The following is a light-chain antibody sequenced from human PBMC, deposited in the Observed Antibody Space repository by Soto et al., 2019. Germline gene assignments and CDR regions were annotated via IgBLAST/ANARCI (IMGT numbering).Light chain of an antibody. CDR1: QSVSSN. V-gene: IGKV3-15*01. CDR2: GAS. Sequence: EIVMTQSPATLSVSPGERATLSCRASQSVSSNLAWYQQKPGQAPRLLIYGASTRATGIPARFSGSGSGTEFTLTISSLQSEDFAVYYCQQCSNWSPITFGQGTRLEIK. J-gene: IGKJ5*01. CDR3: QQCSNWSPIT.